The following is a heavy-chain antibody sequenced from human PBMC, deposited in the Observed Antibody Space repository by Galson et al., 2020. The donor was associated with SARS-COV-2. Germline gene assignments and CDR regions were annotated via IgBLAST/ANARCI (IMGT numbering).Heavy chain of an antibody. Sequence: GGSLRLSCAASGFTFSSYAMSWVRQAPGKGLEWVSAISGSGGSTYYAESVKGRFTISRDNSKNTLYLQMNSLRAGDTAVYYCAKDYDGSGSYSDAFDIWCQGTMVTVSS. D-gene: IGHD3-10*01. J-gene: IGHJ3*02. CDR2: ISGSGGST. CDR3: AKDYDGSGSYSDAFDI. CDR1: GFTFSSYA. V-gene: IGHV3-23*01.